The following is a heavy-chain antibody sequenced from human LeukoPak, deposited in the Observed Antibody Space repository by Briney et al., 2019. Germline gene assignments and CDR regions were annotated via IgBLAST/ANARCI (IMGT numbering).Heavy chain of an antibody. J-gene: IGHJ4*02. V-gene: IGHV4-34*01. CDR3: ARAAAAGTSPFDY. CDR1: GGSFSGYY. Sequence: SETLSLTCAVYGGSFSGYYWSWIRQPPGKGLEWIGEINHSGSTNYNPSLKSRVTISVDTSKNQFSLKLSSVTAADTAVYYCARAAAAGTSPFDYWGQGTLVTVSS. CDR2: INHSGST. D-gene: IGHD6-13*01.